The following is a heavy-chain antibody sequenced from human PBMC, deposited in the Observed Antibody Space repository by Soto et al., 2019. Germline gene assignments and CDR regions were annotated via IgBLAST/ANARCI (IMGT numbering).Heavy chain of an antibody. CDR3: AREAIIVIAAPEYYFDY. CDR1: GFDVSNTD. V-gene: IGHV3-66*01. Sequence: EVQLVESGGDLVQRGGSLRLSCAASGFDVSNTDMSWVRQAPGKGLEWVSVIYSGGYTNYADSAKARFIVSRDSPKTTLYLQMDSLRAEDTAVYYCAREAIIVIAAPEYYFDYWGQGTLVTVSS. D-gene: IGHD3-22*01. CDR2: IYSGGYT. J-gene: IGHJ4*02.